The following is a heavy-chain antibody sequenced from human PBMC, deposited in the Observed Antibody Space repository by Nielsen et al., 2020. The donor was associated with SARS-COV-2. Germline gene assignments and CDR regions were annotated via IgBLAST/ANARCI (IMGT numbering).Heavy chain of an antibody. CDR3: ARGRLRFLEWLTHFDY. V-gene: IGHV3-74*01. CDR1: GFTFSSYW. CDR2: INSDGSST. J-gene: IGHJ4*02. D-gene: IGHD3-3*01. Sequence: GESLKISCAASGFTFSSYWMHWVRQAPGKGLVWVSRINSDGSSTSYADSVKGRFTISRDNAKNSLYLQMNSLRAEDTAVYYCARGRLRFLEWLTHFDYWGQGTLVTVSS.